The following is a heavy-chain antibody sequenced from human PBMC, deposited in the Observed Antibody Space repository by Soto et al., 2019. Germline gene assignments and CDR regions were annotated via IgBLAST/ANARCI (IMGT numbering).Heavy chain of an antibody. CDR1: GGSIKKYY. Sequence: SETLSLTCTVSGGSIKKYYWNWIRQSAGKGLEWIGRIYSSGSTNYNPSLKSRVTMLVDTSKSQFSLNLNSVTAADTAVYYCAGIGEDIYYGMDVWGQGTTVTVSS. J-gene: IGHJ6*02. V-gene: IGHV4-4*07. D-gene: IGHD2-15*01. CDR2: IYSSGST. CDR3: AGIGEDIYYGMDV.